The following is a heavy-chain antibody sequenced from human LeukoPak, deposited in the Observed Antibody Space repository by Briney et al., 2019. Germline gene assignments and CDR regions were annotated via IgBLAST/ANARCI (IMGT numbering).Heavy chain of an antibody. CDR1: GYTFTGHN. D-gene: IGHD5-24*01. V-gene: IGHV1-2*02. J-gene: IGHJ4*02. CDR3: ATITRYHSDGYSSRGYNDY. Sequence: GASVKVSCKASGYTFTGHNMHWVRQAPGQGLEWMGWINPNSGGTNYAQKFQGRVTMTRDTSITTAYMELSSLTSDDTAVYYCATITRYHSDGYSSRGYNDYWGQGTLVTVSS. CDR2: INPNSGGT.